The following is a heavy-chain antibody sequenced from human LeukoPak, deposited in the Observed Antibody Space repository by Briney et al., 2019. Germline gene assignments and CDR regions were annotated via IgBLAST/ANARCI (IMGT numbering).Heavy chain of an antibody. D-gene: IGHD4-23*01. CDR2: ISSSSSYI. CDR1: GFTFSSYS. Sequence: GGSLRLSCAASGFTFSSYSMNWVRQAPGKGLEWVSSISSSSSYIYYADSVKGRFTISRDNAKNSLYLQVNSLRAEDTAVYYCARAASGNSRGFDYWGQGTLVTVSS. V-gene: IGHV3-21*01. CDR3: ARAASGNSRGFDY. J-gene: IGHJ4*02.